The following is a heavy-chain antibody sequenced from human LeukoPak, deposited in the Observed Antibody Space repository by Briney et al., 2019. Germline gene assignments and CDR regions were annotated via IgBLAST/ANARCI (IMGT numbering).Heavy chain of an antibody. J-gene: IGHJ4*02. D-gene: IGHD3-10*01. CDR2: IYYSGST. Sequence: SETLSLTCTVSGGSISSGSNYWGWIRQPPGKGLEWIGSIYYSGSTYYNPSLKSRVTISVDTSKDQFSLKLSSVTAADTAVYYCVRHISVVRGETFDFWGQGSLVTVSS. CDR3: VRHISVVRGETFDF. CDR1: GGSISSGSNY. V-gene: IGHV4-39*01.